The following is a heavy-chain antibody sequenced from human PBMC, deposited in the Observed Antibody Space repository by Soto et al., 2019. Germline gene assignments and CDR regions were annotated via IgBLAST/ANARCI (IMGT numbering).Heavy chain of an antibody. J-gene: IGHJ6*02. V-gene: IGHV5-51*01. Sequence: PGESLKISCKASGYSFSNYWIGWLRQMPGKGLEWMGVIYPHDSDTKYSPSFQGQVTISVDKSLSTVYLQWSSLRASDTAMYFCARETGAPYYYGMDVWGQGTTVTVSS. CDR2: IYPHDSDT. CDR1: GYSFSNYW. CDR3: ARETGAPYYYGMDV. D-gene: IGHD3-10*01.